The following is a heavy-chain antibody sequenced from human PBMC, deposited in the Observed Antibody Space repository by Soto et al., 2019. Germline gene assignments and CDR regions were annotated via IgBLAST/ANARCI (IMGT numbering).Heavy chain of an antibody. CDR1: GFTFSNSA. CDR3: TKTGGREGGPYYYKGRAV. CDR2: LSHDGSDE. V-gene: IGHV3-30-3*02. J-gene: IGHJ6*03. Sequence: SLILSCASSGFTFSNSAMHWVRQAPGKGLEWVAVLSHDGSDEYYADSVRGRFTVSRDNSKDTLYLQMNSLRPEDTSLYYCTKTGGREGGPYYYKGRAVWGKGTKVT. D-gene: IGHD3-10*01.